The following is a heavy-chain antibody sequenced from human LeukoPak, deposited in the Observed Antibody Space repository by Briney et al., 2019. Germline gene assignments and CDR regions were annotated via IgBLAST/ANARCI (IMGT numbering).Heavy chain of an antibody. J-gene: IGHJ4*02. CDR2: ISGSGGST. CDR1: GFTFSSYG. V-gene: IGHV3-23*01. CDR3: AKYSVLVTPLFDY. Sequence: GGSLRLSCAASGFTFSSYGMHWVRQAPGKGLEWVSAISGSGGSTYYADSVKGRFTISRDNSKNTLYLQMNSLRAEDTAVYYCAKYSVLVTPLFDYWGQGTLVTVSS. D-gene: IGHD4-23*01.